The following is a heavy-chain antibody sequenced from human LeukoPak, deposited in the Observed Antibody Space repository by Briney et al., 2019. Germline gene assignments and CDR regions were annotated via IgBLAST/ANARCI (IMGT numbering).Heavy chain of an antibody. CDR2: IYYSGST. CDR1: GGSISSGGYY. V-gene: IGHV4-31*03. Sequence: PSETLSLTCTVSGGSISSGGYYWSWIRQHPGKGLEWIGYIYYSGSTYYNPSLKSRVTISVDTSKNQFSLKLSSVTAADTAVYYCARAEDPTRAFDIWAQGTMVTVSS. J-gene: IGHJ3*02. CDR3: ARAEDPTRAFDI.